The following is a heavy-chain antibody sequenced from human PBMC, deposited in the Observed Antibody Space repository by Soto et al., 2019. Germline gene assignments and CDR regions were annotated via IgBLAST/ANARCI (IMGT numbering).Heavy chain of an antibody. CDR3: TRPNAYSGMDV. J-gene: IGHJ6*02. V-gene: IGHV5-10-1*01. CDR2: VDPRDSST. D-gene: IGHD2-21*01. Sequence: GESLKISCKASGYSFTNYWITWVRQMPGKGLEWMGRVDPRDSSTNYNPSFQGHVTISTDNSITTAYLQWSSLKASETAMYYCTRPNAYSGMDVWGQGTTVTVS. CDR1: GYSFTNYW.